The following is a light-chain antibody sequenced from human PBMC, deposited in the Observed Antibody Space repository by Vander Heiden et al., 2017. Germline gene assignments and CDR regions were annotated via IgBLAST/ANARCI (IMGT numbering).Light chain of an antibody. V-gene: IGLV3-1*01. CDR2: QDS. CDR3: QEWDSNTCV. J-gene: IGLJ2*01. CDR1: TLGDKY. Sequence: YELTQPRSVSVAPGQTATITCSGDTLGDKYACWYQQKPGKSTVLGSLQDSKRPSGRPEFVSGADDTNKDLMTSGETEAVEEYYEHSQEWDSNTCVFGGGTKRTVL.